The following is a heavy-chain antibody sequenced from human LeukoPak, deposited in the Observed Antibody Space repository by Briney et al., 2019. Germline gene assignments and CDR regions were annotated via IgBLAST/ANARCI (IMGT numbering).Heavy chain of an antibody. CDR2: IYYNGIA. J-gene: IGHJ4*02. Sequence: SETLSLTCTVSGYSITSGYYWGWIRQAPGKRLEWIGNIYYNGIAYYNPSLKSRVSISVDTSKNRISLKVTSVTAADTAMYYCARGGPSEYWGRGTLVTVSS. V-gene: IGHV4-38-2*02. CDR3: ARGGPSEY. CDR1: GYSITSGYY.